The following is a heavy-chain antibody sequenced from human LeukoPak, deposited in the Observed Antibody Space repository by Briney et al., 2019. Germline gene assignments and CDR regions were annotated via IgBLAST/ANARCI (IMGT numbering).Heavy chain of an antibody. CDR3: AKDHDWSFDY. D-gene: IGHD3-3*01. CDR2: LRSDGINK. J-gene: IGHJ4*02. V-gene: IGHV3-30*02. Sequence: PGGSPRLSCAASGFTFTTNGMHWVRQAPGKGPEWVAMLRSDGINKYYAESVKGRFTMSRDISKNTLFLQMSGLSTDDTAVYYCAKDHDWSFDYWGQGTLVTVSS. CDR1: GFTFTTNG.